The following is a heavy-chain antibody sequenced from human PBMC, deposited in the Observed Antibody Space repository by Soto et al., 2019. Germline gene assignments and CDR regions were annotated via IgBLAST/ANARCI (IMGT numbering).Heavy chain of an antibody. V-gene: IGHV4-39*01. CDR2: IYYSGST. CDR3: ARSGCSGGSCYPLSDAFDI. J-gene: IGHJ3*02. CDR1: GGSISSSSYY. D-gene: IGHD2-15*01. Sequence: SSETLSLTCTVSGGSISSSSYYWGWIRQPPGKGLEWIGSIYYSGSTYYNPSLKSRVTISVDTSKNQFSLKLSSVTAADTAVYYCARSGCSGGSCYPLSDAFDIWGQGTMVTVS.